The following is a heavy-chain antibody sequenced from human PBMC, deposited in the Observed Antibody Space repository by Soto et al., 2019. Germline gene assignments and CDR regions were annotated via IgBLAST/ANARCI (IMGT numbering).Heavy chain of an antibody. Sequence: ASVKVSCKASGYTLTMYDINWVRQATVQGLDWMGWMNPNSGNTGYAQKFQGRVTMTRNTSINTAYMELSSLTSEDTAVYYCARMHYYESSVHNWFDPWGQGTLVTVSS. D-gene: IGHD3-22*01. J-gene: IGHJ5*02. CDR2: MNPNSGNT. CDR1: GYTLTMYD. V-gene: IGHV1-8*01. CDR3: ARMHYYESSVHNWFDP.